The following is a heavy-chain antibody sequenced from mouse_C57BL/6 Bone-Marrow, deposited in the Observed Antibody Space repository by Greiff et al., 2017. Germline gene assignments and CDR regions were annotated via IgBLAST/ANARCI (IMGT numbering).Heavy chain of an antibody. Sequence: VQLQQSVAELVRPGASVKLSCTASGFNITNNYMHWVKQRPEQGLEWIGRLDPANGNTKYAPKFQGKATITADTSSTTAYRQLSSLTSEDTAINYCDRGGYWGQGTTLTVSS. CDR3: DRGGY. CDR2: LDPANGNT. CDR1: GFNITNNY. J-gene: IGHJ2*01. V-gene: IGHV14-3*01.